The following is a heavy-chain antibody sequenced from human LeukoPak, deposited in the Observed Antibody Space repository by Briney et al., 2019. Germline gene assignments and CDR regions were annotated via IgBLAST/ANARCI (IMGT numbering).Heavy chain of an antibody. D-gene: IGHD3-10*01. CDR3: ARQSYYYPVYYYSTDV. Sequence: SEALSLTCALYGGSLSDYDWSCIRQPPGKGLEWIGEINHRVSTNYNPPLKSRVTISVDTSKNQFSLKLSAVTAADTAVYNCARQSYYYPVYYYSTDVWGKGNPVTISS. CDR2: INHRVST. CDR1: GGSLSDYD. V-gene: IGHV4-34*01. J-gene: IGHJ6*03.